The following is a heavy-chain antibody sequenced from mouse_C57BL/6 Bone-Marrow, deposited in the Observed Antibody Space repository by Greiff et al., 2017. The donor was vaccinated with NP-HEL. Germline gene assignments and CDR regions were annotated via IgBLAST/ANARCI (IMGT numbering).Heavy chain of an antibody. J-gene: IGHJ3*01. Sequence: EVNVVESGEGLVKPGGSLKLSCAASGFTFSSYAMSWVRQTPEKRLEWVAYISSGGDYIYYADTVKGRFTISRDNARNTLYLQMSSLKSEDTAMYYCTRKIYYGNYGWFAYWGQGTLVTVSA. CDR1: GFTFSSYA. CDR3: TRKIYYGNYGWFAY. V-gene: IGHV5-9-1*02. CDR2: ISSGGDYI. D-gene: IGHD2-1*01.